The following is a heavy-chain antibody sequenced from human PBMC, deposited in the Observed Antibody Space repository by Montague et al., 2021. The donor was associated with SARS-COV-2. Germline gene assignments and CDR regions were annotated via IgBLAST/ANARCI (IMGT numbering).Heavy chain of an antibody. J-gene: IGHJ5*01. Sequence: SETLSLTCTVSRGSISGRSNYWGWVRQTPGKGLEWIGSFYYTGNTYYNPSLKSRVTISVDTSKNQFSLSLRPVTAVDTSVYFCVRHGGSSWLVSWGQGTLVIVSS. CDR3: VRHGGSSWLVS. V-gene: IGHV4-39*01. D-gene: IGHD2-15*01. CDR2: FYYTGNT. CDR1: RGSISGRSNY.